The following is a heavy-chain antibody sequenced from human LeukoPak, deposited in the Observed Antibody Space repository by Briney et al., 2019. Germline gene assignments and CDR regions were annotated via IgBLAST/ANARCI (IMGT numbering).Heavy chain of an antibody. CDR3: ARDGVGVAARLPFY. V-gene: IGHV4-59*01. J-gene: IGHJ4*02. CDR1: GGSLSSYY. CDR2: IYYSGST. D-gene: IGHD6-6*01. Sequence: SETLSLTCTVSGGSLSSYYWSWIRQPPGKGLEWIGYIYYSGSTNYNPSLKSRVTISVDTSKNQFSLKLSSVTAADPAVYYCARDGVGVAARLPFYWGQGTLVTVSS.